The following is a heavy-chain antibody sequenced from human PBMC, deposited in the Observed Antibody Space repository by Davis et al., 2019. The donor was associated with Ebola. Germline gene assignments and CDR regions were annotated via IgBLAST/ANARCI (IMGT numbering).Heavy chain of an antibody. V-gene: IGHV1-69*13. CDR3: GRDGSVGGRIDP. J-gene: IGHJ5*02. CDR1: GGTFSSYT. Sequence: SVKVSCKASGGTFSSYTIHWVRQAPGQGLEWMGGITPFIGTTTYAHKFQDRVTNTADESTHTAYMELNSLTSEDTAIYYCGRDGSVGGRIDPWGQGTLVTVSS. D-gene: IGHD3-10*01. CDR2: ITPFIGTT.